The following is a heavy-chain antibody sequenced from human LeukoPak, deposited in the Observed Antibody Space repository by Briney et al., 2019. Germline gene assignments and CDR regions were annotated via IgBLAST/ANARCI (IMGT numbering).Heavy chain of an antibody. CDR3: ARDKTAGDYYDSSGYPQRLGASFDY. Sequence: GGSLRLSCAASGFTFDDYGMSWVRQAPGKGLEWVSGINWNGGSTGYADSVKGRFTISRDNAKNSLYLQMNSLRAEDTALYYCARDKTAGDYYDSSGYPQRLGASFDYWGQGTLVTVSS. D-gene: IGHD3-22*01. V-gene: IGHV3-20*04. J-gene: IGHJ4*02. CDR1: GFTFDDYG. CDR2: INWNGGST.